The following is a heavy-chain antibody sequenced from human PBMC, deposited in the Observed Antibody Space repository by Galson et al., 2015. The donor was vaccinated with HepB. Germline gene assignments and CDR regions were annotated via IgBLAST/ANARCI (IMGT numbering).Heavy chain of an antibody. J-gene: IGHJ6*02. CDR2: ISSTSSVT. Sequence: SLRLSCAASGFTFRNYYMSWIRQAPGKGLEWISYISSTSSVTNDADSVKGRFTISRDNAKNSLYLQMVSLRAEDTAVYYCAGRDSILGDFYYGVDVWGQGTTVTVSS. CDR1: GFTFRNYY. V-gene: IGHV3-11*03. D-gene: IGHD3-10*01. CDR3: AGRDSILGDFYYGVDV.